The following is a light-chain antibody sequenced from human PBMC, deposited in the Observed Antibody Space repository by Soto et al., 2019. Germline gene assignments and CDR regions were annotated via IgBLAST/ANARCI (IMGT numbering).Light chain of an antibody. CDR2: DDS. CDR3: QSYDSSLGDLWV. J-gene: IGLJ3*02. V-gene: IGLV3-21*02. Sequence: SYELTQPPSVSVAPGQTARITCGGNNIGSKSVHWYQQKPGQAPVLVVYDDSDRPSGIPDRFSGSKSGTSASLAITGLQAEDEADYYCQSYDSSLGDLWVFGGGTKLTVL. CDR1: NIGSKS.